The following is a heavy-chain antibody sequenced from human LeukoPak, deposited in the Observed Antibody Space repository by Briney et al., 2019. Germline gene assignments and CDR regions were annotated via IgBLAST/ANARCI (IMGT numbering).Heavy chain of an antibody. D-gene: IGHD1-7*01. CDR2: ISGSGNGT. V-gene: IGHV3-23*01. CDR1: GFTLSSSA. Sequence: GGSLRLSCAASGFTLSSSAMSWVRQAPGKGLYWVSAISGSGNGTYYADSVKRRFTISRDTSQNTLYLQMNSLRAVDTGVYYCAKEGGTGTRFDYWGQGTLVPVSS. CDR3: AKEGGTGTRFDY. J-gene: IGHJ4*02.